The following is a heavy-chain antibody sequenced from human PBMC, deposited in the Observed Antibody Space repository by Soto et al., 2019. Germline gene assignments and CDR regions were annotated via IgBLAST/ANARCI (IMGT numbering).Heavy chain of an antibody. CDR1: GFTFSSYA. D-gene: IGHD2-21*02. J-gene: IGHJ4*02. V-gene: IGHV3-23*01. Sequence: GSLRLSCAASGFTFSSYAMSWVRQAPGKGLEWVSAISGSGGSTYYADSVKGRFTISRDNSKNTLYLQMNSLRAEDTAVYYCAKARALSRPNCGGDCYTFDYWGQGTLVTVSS. CDR3: AKARALSRPNCGGDCYTFDY. CDR2: ISGSGGST.